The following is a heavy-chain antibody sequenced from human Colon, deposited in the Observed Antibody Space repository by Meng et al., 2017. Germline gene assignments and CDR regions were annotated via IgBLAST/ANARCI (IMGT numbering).Heavy chain of an antibody. V-gene: IGHV3-74*01. D-gene: IGHD1-26*01. J-gene: IGHJ6*03. CDR3: ARARSGSYYGDV. CDR2: INSDGSST. Sequence: GESLKISCAASGFAFSSYWMHWVRQAPGKGLVWVSRINSDGSSTTYADSVKGRFTISRDNAQNTLYLQMNSLRAEDTAVYYCARARSGSYYGDVWGQGTTVTVSS. CDR1: GFAFSSYW.